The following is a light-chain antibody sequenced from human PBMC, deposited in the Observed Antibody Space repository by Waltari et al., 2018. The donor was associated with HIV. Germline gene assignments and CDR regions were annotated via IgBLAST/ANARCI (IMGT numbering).Light chain of an antibody. CDR3: AAWDDSLSGYV. J-gene: IGLJ1*01. CDR2: RNN. CDR1: SSSIGSNY. Sequence: QSVLTQPPSASGTPGQRVTISCPGSSSSIGSNYVYWYQQLPGTAPKLLIYRNNQRPSGVPDRFSGSKSGTSASLAISGLRSEDEADYYCAAWDDSLSGYVFGTGTKVTVL. V-gene: IGLV1-47*01.